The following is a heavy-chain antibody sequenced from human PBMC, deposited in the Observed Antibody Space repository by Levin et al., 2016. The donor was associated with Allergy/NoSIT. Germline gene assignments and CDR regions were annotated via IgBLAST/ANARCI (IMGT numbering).Heavy chain of an antibody. Sequence: WIRQPPGKGLEWVANIKEDGSEKYYLDSVKGRFTISRDNAKNSVHLQMNSLRAEDTAVYYCALSAVDYWGQGTLVTVSS. J-gene: IGHJ4*02. CDR2: IKEDGSEK. CDR3: ALSAVDY. V-gene: IGHV3-7*01.